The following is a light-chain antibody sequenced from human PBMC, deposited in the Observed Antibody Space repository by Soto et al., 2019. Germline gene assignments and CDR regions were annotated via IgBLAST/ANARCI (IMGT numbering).Light chain of an antibody. J-gene: IGKJ5*01. CDR2: DAS. Sequence: IQMTQSPSSLSASVGDRVTITCQASQDIAKNLNWYQQKPGKAPKLLIYDASSLQTGVPSRFSGGGSATHFTFPTSSLQSEDIATYYCQQYDNLLPITFGQGTRLEIK. V-gene: IGKV1-33*01. CDR3: QQYDNLLPIT. CDR1: QDIAKN.